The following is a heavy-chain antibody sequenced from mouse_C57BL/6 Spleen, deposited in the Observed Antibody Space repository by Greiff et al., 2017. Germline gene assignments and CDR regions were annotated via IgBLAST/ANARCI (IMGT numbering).Heavy chain of an antibody. CDR3: ARFTTVVASFDY. CDR1: GYTFTSYW. CDR2: IDPSDSET. D-gene: IGHD1-1*01. V-gene: IGHV1-52*01. Sequence: VQLQQPGAELVRPGSSVKLSCKASGYTFTSYWMHWVKQRPIQGLEWIGNIDPSDSETHYNQKFKDKATLTVDKSSSTAYMQLSSLTSEDSAVYYCARFTTVVASFDYWGQGTTLTVSS. J-gene: IGHJ2*01.